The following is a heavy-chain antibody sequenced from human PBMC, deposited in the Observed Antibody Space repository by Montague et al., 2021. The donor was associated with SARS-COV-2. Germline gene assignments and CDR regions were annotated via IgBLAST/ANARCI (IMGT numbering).Heavy chain of an antibody. CDR2: IYYSGST. V-gene: IGHV4-59*08. D-gene: IGHD3-22*01. CDR3: ARHRRGVSGVVVHHGDFDY. CDR1: GGSISSYY. Sequence: SETLSLTCTVSGGSISSYYWSWIRQPPGKGLEWIGYIYYSGSTNYNPSLKSRVTISVDTSKNQFSLKLSSVTAADTAVYYCARHRRGVSGVVVHHGDFDYGGQGTLVTVSS. J-gene: IGHJ4*02.